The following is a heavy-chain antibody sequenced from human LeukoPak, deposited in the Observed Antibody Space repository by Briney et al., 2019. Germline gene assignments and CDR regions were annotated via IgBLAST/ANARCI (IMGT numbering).Heavy chain of an antibody. CDR3: AKAFASSTHDYHYMDV. D-gene: IGHD6-13*01. CDR2: INHSGST. V-gene: IGHV4-34*01. CDR1: GGSFSGYY. J-gene: IGHJ6*03. Sequence: SETLSLTCAVYGGSFSGYYWSWIRQPPGKGLEWIGEINHSGSTNYNPSLKSRVTISVDTSKNQFSLKLSSVTAADTAVFYCAKAFASSTHDYHYMDVWGKGTTVTVSS.